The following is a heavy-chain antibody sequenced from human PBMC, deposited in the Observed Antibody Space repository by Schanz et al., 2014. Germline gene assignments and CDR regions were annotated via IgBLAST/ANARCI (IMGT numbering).Heavy chain of an antibody. CDR3: AREQIMAAAGLVDY. V-gene: IGHV3-21*05. Sequence: EVHLVESGGGLVKRGGSLRLSCAASGFTFSSYGMHWVRQAPGKGLEWVSDISSGSSYANYADSVKGRFTISRDNAKNSLYLQMNSLRAEDTAVYYCAREQIMAAAGLVDYWGHGTLVTVSS. CDR2: ISSGSSYA. J-gene: IGHJ4*01. D-gene: IGHD6-13*01. CDR1: GFTFSSYG.